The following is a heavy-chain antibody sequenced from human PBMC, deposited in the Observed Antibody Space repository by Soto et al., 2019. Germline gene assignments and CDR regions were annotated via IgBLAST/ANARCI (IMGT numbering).Heavy chain of an antibody. D-gene: IGHD3-22*01. V-gene: IGHV3-21*05. CDR3: ARASYYDSSGYYFCPFDI. Sequence: GSLRLSCAASGFTFSSYPMHWVRQGPGNGLEWVSDISSSSSDGYYADSVKGRFTISRDNAKNSLYLQMNSLRAEDTAVYYCARASYYDSSGYYFCPFDIWGQAIIVT. CDR2: ISSSSSDG. CDR1: GFTFSSYP. J-gene: IGHJ3*02.